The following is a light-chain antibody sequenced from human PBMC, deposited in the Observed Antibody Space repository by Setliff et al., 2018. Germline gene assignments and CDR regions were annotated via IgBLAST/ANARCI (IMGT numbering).Light chain of an antibody. CDR1: GSDVGAYKF. V-gene: IGLV2-14*01. CDR3: CSYTGTSTTYV. CDR2: DVS. J-gene: IGLJ1*01. Sequence: LTQPASVSGSPGQSIAVSCTGSGSDVGAYKFVSWYQQRPGKAPRLMIYDVSNRPSGVSDRFSGSKSGNTASLTISGLQAEDEADYYCCSYTGTSTTYVFGTGTKVTVL.